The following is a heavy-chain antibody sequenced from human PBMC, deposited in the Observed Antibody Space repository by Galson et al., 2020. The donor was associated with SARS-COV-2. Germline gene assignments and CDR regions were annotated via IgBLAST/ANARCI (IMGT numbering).Heavy chain of an antibody. Sequence: GESLKISCAASGFTFSDHAMHWVRQAPGKGLEWVAQIFFDGSEKYYGDSVRGRFTISRDSSKNTVYLQMNSLRAEDTAVYYCARDYGDYRFDPWGQGTLVTVSS. CDR1: GFTFSDHA. CDR2: IFFDGSEK. J-gene: IGHJ5*02. CDR3: ARDYGDYRFDP. D-gene: IGHD4-17*01. V-gene: IGHV3-33*01.